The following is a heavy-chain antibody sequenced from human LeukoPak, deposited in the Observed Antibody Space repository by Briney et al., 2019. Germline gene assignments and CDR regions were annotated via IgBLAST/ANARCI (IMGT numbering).Heavy chain of an antibody. D-gene: IGHD2-15*01. V-gene: IGHV1-2*02. CDR1: GYTFTGYY. CDR3: ARQADNNWFDS. CDR2: INPNSGVT. Sequence: ASVKVSCKASGYTFTGYYMHWVRQAPGQGLKWMGWINPNSGVTKYAQKFQGRVAMTRDTSISTAYLELNRLSSDDSAVFYCARQADNNWFDSWGQGTLVTVSS. J-gene: IGHJ5*01.